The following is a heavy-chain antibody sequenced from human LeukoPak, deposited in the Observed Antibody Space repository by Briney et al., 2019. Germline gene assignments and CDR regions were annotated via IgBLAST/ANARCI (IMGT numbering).Heavy chain of an antibody. V-gene: IGHV1-18*01. CDR1: GYTFDSYR. Sequence: ASVKVSCKTSGYTFDSYRINWVRQAPGQGLEWLGWITPYNQNTNFPPNLLGRVAMTTDTSTSTVYMELRSLRSDDTAVYYCARDLTKAAEASFDSWGQGTLVIVSS. D-gene: IGHD6-13*01. CDR3: ARDLTKAAEASFDS. CDR2: ITPYNQNT. J-gene: IGHJ4*02.